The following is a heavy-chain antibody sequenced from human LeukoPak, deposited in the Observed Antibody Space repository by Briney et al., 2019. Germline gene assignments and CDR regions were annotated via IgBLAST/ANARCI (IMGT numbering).Heavy chain of an antibody. CDR1: GYTFTGYY. V-gene: IGHV1-2*02. Sequence: ASVTVSCKASGYTFTGYYMHWVRQAPGQGLEWMGWINPNSGGTNYAQKFQGRVTITRDTSISTAYMELSRLRSDDTAVYYCARDIVVVPAAIVPWGQGTLVTVSS. CDR3: ARDIVVVPAAIVP. CDR2: INPNSGGT. J-gene: IGHJ4*02. D-gene: IGHD2-2*01.